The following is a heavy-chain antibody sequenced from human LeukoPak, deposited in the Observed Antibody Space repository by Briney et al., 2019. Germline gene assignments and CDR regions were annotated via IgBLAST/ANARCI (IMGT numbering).Heavy chain of an antibody. CDR2: IKQDGSEK. Sequence: PGGSLRLSCAASGFTFSSYWMSWVRQAPGKGLEWVANIKQDGSEKYYVDSVKGRFTISRDNAKNSLYLQMSSLTAEDTAIYFCTFLVREPQHWGRGTLVTVSS. D-gene: IGHD3-10*01. CDR1: GFTFSSYW. CDR3: TFLVREPQH. J-gene: IGHJ1*01. V-gene: IGHV3-7*01.